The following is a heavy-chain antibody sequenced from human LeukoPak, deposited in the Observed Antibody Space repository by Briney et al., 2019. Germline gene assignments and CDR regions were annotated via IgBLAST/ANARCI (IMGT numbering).Heavy chain of an antibody. V-gene: IGHV3-21*01. CDR2: ISSSSSYV. D-gene: IGHD3-3*01. Sequence: PGGSLRLSCAASGFTFSSYSMNWVRQAPGKGLEWVSSISSSSSYVYYADSVKGRFTISRDNAKNSLYLQMNSLRAEDTAVYYCARGGPYYDFWSGYYNYYYYMDVWGKGTTVTVSS. CDR1: GFTFSSYS. CDR3: ARGGPYYDFWSGYYNYYYYMDV. J-gene: IGHJ6*03.